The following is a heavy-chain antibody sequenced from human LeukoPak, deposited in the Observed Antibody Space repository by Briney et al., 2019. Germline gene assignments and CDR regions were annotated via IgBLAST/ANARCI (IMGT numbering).Heavy chain of an antibody. CDR3: AKDRGAYWTSASNYYFDY. CDR2: IRYDGGNK. V-gene: IGHV3-30*02. Sequence: QPGGSLRLSCAASGFTFSSYGMHWVRQAPGKGLEWVAFIRYDGGNKYYADSVKGRFTISRDNSKNTLYLQMNSLRAEDTAVYYCAKDRGAYWTSASNYYFDYWGQGTLVTVSS. J-gene: IGHJ4*02. D-gene: IGHD4-11*01. CDR1: GFTFSSYG.